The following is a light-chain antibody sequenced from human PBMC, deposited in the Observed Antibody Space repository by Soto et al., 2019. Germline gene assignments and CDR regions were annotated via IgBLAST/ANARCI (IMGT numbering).Light chain of an antibody. CDR3: QVWDSSTLGGYV. J-gene: IGLJ1*01. CDR2: DDS. Sequence: SYELTQPPSVSVAPGQTARITCGGNNIGSKSVHWYRQKPGQAPVLVVYDDSDRPSGIPERFSGSNSGNTATLTISRVEAGDEADYYCQVWDSSTLGGYVFGTGTKLTVL. CDR1: NIGSKS. V-gene: IGLV3-21*02.